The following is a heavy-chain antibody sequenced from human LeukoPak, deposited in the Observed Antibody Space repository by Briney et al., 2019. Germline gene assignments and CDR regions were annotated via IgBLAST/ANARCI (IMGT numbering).Heavy chain of an antibody. J-gene: IGHJ4*02. CDR1: GGSISSRSSY. Sequence: AGTLSLTCTVSGGSISSRSSYWGWLPQPPGKGLEWIGSIFYSGTTYYNPSLKSRVTISVDTSKNQLSLGLRSGTAADTAVYYCARGPTRYYFDYWGQGTLVTVSS. CDR2: IFYSGTT. V-gene: IGHV4-39*07. CDR3: ARGPTRYYFDY.